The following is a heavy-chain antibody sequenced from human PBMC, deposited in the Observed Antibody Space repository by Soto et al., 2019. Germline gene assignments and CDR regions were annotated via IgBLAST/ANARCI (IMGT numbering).Heavy chain of an antibody. CDR1: GGTFSSYT. D-gene: IGHD3-10*01. CDR2: IIPILGIA. J-gene: IGHJ4*02. V-gene: IGHV1-69*02. Sequence: QVQLVQSGAEVKKPGSSVNVSCKASGGTFSSYTISWVRQAPGQGLEWMGRIIPILGIANYAQKFQGRVTITADKSTSTAYMELSSLRSEDTAVYYCARGDYGSGSFDYWGQGTLVTVSS. CDR3: ARGDYGSGSFDY.